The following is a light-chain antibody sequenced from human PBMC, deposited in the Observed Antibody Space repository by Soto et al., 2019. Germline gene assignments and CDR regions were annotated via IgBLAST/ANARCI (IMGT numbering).Light chain of an antibody. CDR2: DVS. J-gene: IGLJ2*01. V-gene: IGLV2-14*03. CDR3: SSYTSRITLV. CDR1: SSDVGGYNY. Sequence: QSALTQPASVSGSPGQSITISCTGTSSDVGGYNYVSWYQHYPGKAPKLMIYDVSNRPSGVSNRFSGSKSGNTASLTISGLQAEDAADDYCSSYTSRITLVFGGGTKLTVL.